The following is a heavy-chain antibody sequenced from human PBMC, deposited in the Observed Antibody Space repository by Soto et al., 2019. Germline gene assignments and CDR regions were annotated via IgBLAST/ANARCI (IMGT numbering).Heavy chain of an antibody. CDR3: ARGGGGSSWFFDY. CDR2: INAGNGNT. CDR1: GYTFTSYG. J-gene: IGHJ4*02. V-gene: IGHV1-3*01. Sequence: ASVKVSCKASGYTFTSYGISWVRQAPGQRLEWMGWINAGNGNTKYSQKFQGRVTITRDTSASTAYMELSSLRSEDTAVYYCARGGGGSSWFFDYWGQGTLVTVSS. D-gene: IGHD6-13*01.